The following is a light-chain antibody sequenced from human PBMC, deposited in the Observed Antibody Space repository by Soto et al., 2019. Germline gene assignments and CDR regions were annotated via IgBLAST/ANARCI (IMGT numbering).Light chain of an antibody. V-gene: IGKV3-11*01. CDR2: DAS. Sequence: EIVLTQSPATLSLSPGERATLYCRASQSVSSYLAWYQQKPGQAPRLLIYDASNRATGIPARFSGSGSGTDFTLTISSLEPAEFAVYYCQQRSNWPITFGQGTRLESK. CDR1: QSVSSY. CDR3: QQRSNWPIT. J-gene: IGKJ5*01.